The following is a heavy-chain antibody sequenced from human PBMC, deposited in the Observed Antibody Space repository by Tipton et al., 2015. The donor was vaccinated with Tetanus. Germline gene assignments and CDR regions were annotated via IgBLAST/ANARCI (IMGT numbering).Heavy chain of an antibody. CDR2: ITSSSSTI. J-gene: IGHJ5*02. Sequence: QLVQSGGGLVQPGGSLRLSCAASGFTFSSYNMNWVRQAPGKGLEWVSYITSSSSTIYYADSVKGRFTIPRDNAKNSLYLQMNSLRDDDTAVYYCARAFFAAATSWGQGTLVTVSS. V-gene: IGHV3-48*02. CDR3: ARAFFAAATS. D-gene: IGHD6-13*01. CDR1: GFTFSSYN.